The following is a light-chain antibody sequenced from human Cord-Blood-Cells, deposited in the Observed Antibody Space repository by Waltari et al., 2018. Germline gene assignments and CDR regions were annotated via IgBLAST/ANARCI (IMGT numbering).Light chain of an antibody. CDR3: QVWDSSSDHYV. CDR2: YDS. CDR1: NIGRKS. V-gene: IGLV3-21*04. Sequence: SYVLPQPPPVSVASGKTARLTCGGNNIGRKSVTWYQQQPGQAPVLVIYYDSDRPSGIPERFSGSNSGNTATLTISRVEAGDEADYYCQVWDSSSDHYVFGTGTKVTVL. J-gene: IGLJ1*01.